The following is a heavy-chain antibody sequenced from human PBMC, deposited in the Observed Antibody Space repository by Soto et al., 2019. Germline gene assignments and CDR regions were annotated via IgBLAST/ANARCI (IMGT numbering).Heavy chain of an antibody. V-gene: IGHV1-58*01. CDR3: AADSAYSSSSKYYYYGMDV. D-gene: IGHD6-6*01. CDR2: IVVGSGNT. J-gene: IGHJ6*02. CDR1: GFTSTSSA. Sequence: GASVKVSCKASGFTSTSSAVQWVRQARGQRLEWIGWIVVGSGNTNYAQKFQERVTITRDMSTSTAYMELSSLRSEDTAVYYCAADSAYSSSSKYYYYGMDVWGQGTTVTVSS.